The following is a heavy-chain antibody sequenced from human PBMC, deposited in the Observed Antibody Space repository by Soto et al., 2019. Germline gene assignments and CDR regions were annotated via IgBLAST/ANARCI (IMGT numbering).Heavy chain of an antibody. V-gene: IGHV3-21*01. CDR2: IRRSGDYT. D-gene: IGHD1-1*01. CDR1: GFSFSTYS. Sequence: EVQLVESGGGLVMPGGSLRLSCIASGFSFSTYSMNWVRQAPGKGLEWVSSIRRSGDYTYYADSLKGRFTISRDNAKNSLSLQMISQSAEDTAVYYCARSTSLGGMDVWGQGTTVTVSS. CDR3: ARSTSLGGMDV. J-gene: IGHJ6*02.